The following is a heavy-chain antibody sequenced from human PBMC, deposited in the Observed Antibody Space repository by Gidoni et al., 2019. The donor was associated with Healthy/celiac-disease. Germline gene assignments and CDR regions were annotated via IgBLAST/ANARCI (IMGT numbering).Heavy chain of an antibody. Sequence: QLQLQESGPGLVKPSETLSLTCTVSGGSISSSSYYWGWIRQPPGKGLEWIGIIYYSGSPYYNPSLKSRVTISVDTSKNQFALKLSSVTAADTAVYYCARTYSSSVNWFDPWGQGTLVTVSS. V-gene: IGHV4-39*01. CDR1: GGSISSSSYY. J-gene: IGHJ5*02. CDR2: IYYSGSP. CDR3: ARTYSSSVNWFDP. D-gene: IGHD6-6*01.